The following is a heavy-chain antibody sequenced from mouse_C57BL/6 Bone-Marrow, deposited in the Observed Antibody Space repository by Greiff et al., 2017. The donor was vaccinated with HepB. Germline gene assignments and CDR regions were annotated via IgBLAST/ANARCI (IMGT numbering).Heavy chain of an antibody. CDR2: IYPGDGDT. CDR3: ARKTTVVECYWYFDV. Sequence: VQLQQSGPELVKPGASVKISCKASGYAFSSSWMNWVKQRPGKGLEWIGRIYPGDGDTNYNGKFKGKATLTADKSSSTAYMQLSSLTSEDSAVYFCARKTTVVECYWYFDVWGTGTTVTVSS. D-gene: IGHD1-1*01. CDR1: GYAFSSSW. J-gene: IGHJ1*03. V-gene: IGHV1-82*01.